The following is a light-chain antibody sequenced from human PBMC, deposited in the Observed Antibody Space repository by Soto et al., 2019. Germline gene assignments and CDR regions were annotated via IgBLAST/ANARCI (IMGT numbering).Light chain of an antibody. J-gene: IGKJ1*01. CDR3: LQDYKCPWT. CDR2: AAS. V-gene: IGKV1-6*01. CDR1: RYIRSD. Sequence: AIQLTQSPSSLSASVGDRVTITCRASRYIRSDLSWYQQRPGEAPKVLIYAASSLQSGVPSRFRVSGSGTDFTLTIRSLQPEDCGTYYCLQDYKCPWTFGQGTKGDIK.